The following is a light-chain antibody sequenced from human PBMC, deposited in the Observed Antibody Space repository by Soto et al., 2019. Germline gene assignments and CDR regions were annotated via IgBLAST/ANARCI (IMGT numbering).Light chain of an antibody. CDR3: QQRSNWPRT. J-gene: IGKJ1*01. CDR2: DAS. Sequence: EMVFTQSAATLSLCAGERATLSCRASQSVSSYLAWYQQKPGQAPRLLIYDASNRATGIPARFSGSGSGTDFTLTISSLEPEDFAVYYCQQRSNWPRTFGQGTKVDIK. V-gene: IGKV3-11*01. CDR1: QSVSSY.